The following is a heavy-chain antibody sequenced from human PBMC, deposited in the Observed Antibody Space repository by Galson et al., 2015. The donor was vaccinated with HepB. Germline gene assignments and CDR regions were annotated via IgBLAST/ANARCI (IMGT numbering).Heavy chain of an antibody. CDR1: GDSVSSPSST. V-gene: IGHV6-1*01. D-gene: IGHD2-21*02. Sequence: CAISGDSVSSPSSTWNWIRQSPSRGLEWLGRTYYRSTWFTDYSLSVESRINISPDTSTNHFSLQLSSVTPEDSAIYYCARETYFNTGGDFPGRHYYYLDVWGKGTTVTVSS. CDR3: ARETYFNTGGDFPGRHYYYLDV. CDR2: TYYRSTWFT. J-gene: IGHJ6*03.